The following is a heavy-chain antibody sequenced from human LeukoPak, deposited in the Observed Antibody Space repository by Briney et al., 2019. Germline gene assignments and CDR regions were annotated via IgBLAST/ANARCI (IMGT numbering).Heavy chain of an antibody. CDR2: ISGGGGST. CDR3: ATPGYGDYFFDY. V-gene: IGHV3-23*01. CDR1: GFTFSSYA. D-gene: IGHD4-17*01. Sequence: QPGASLRLSCAASGFTFSSYAMSWVRQAPGKGLEWVSAISGGGGSTYYADSVKGRFTISRDNSKNTLYLQTNSLRAEDTAVYYCATPGYGDYFFDYWGQGTLVTVSS. J-gene: IGHJ4*02.